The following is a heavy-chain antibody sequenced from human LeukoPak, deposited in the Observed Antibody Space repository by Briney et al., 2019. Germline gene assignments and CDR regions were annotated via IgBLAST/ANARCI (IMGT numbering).Heavy chain of an antibody. CDR2: IYTSGST. Sequence: SQTLSLTCTVSGGSISSGSYYWSWIRQPAGKGLEWIGRIYTSGSTNYNPSLKSRVTMSVDTSKNQFSLKLSSVTAADTAVYYCASRYSGSYGDAFDIWGQGTMVTVSS. V-gene: IGHV4-61*02. CDR3: ASRYSGSYGDAFDI. CDR1: GGSISSGSYY. D-gene: IGHD1-26*01. J-gene: IGHJ3*02.